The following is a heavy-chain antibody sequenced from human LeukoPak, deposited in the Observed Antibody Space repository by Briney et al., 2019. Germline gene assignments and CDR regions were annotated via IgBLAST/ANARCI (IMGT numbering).Heavy chain of an antibody. Sequence: GGSLRLSCAASGFPFDVYAMHWVRQPPGRGLEWVAGISWNSASIAYADSVKGRFTISRDNAEKSVYLQMNSLGVEDTALYYCAKGPPIGTSYYYFDYWGQGTLVTVSS. CDR2: ISWNSASI. J-gene: IGHJ4*02. D-gene: IGHD1-1*01. V-gene: IGHV3-9*01. CDR3: AKGPPIGTSYYYFDY. CDR1: GFPFDVYA.